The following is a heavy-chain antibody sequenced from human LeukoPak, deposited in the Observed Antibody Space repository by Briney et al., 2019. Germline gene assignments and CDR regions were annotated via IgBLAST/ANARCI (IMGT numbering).Heavy chain of an antibody. CDR1: GFTFSSYG. D-gene: IGHD4-17*01. Sequence: GGSLRLSCAASGFTFSSYGMHWVRQAPGKGLEWVAVISYDGSNKYYADSVKGRFTISRDNSKNTLYLQMNSLRAEDTAVYCCAKGNGVTVTTLNWFDPWGQGTLVTVSS. V-gene: IGHV3-30*18. CDR2: ISYDGSNK. CDR3: AKGNGVTVTTLNWFDP. J-gene: IGHJ5*02.